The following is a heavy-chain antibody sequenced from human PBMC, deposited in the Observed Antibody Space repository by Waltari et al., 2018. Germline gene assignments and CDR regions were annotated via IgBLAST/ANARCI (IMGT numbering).Heavy chain of an antibody. CDR2: IYRRGAT. Sequence: ELQLVESGGGLVQPGGSLRLSCAASGFTVNNNYMSWVRQAPGKGLDWVSIIYRRGATYYAESVKGRFTISRDNSNTLYLQMRSLRTEDTAVYYCARHCGGDCLHWYFDLWGRGTLVTVSS. V-gene: IGHV3-66*02. J-gene: IGHJ2*01. D-gene: IGHD2-21*01. CDR1: GFTVNNNY. CDR3: ARHCGGDCLHWYFDL.